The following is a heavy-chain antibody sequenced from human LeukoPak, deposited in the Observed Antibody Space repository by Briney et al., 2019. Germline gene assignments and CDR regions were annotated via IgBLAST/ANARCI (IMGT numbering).Heavy chain of an antibody. V-gene: IGHV3-9*01. CDR3: AKALYYYGSGSYPFDY. D-gene: IGHD3-10*01. CDR1: GFTFDDYA. Sequence: PGRSLRLSCAASGFTFDDYAMHWVRQAPGKGLEWVSGISWNSGSIGYADSVKGRFTISRDNAKNSRYLQMNSLRAEDTALYYCAKALYYYGSGSYPFDYWGQGTLVTVSS. J-gene: IGHJ4*02. CDR2: ISWNSGSI.